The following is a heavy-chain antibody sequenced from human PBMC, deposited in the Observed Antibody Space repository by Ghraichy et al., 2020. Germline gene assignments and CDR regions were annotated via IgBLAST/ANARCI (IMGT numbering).Heavy chain of an antibody. Sequence: ESLNISCLGSGFSFGSFGMNWVRQSPGKGLEWVSYISSSSRNIFYADSVKGRFTISRDNAQNSVYLQMKSLRDEDTAIYYCARGSTVVRFFYYAGMDVWGQGTTVTVSS. CDR2: ISSSSRNI. D-gene: IGHD4-23*01. CDR1: GFSFGSFG. CDR3: ARGSTVVRFFYYAGMDV. V-gene: IGHV3-48*02. J-gene: IGHJ6*02.